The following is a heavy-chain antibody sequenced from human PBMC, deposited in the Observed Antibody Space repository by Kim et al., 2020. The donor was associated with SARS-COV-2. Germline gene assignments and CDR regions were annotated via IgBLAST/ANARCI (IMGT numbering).Heavy chain of an antibody. Sequence: SETLSLTCAVYGGSFSGYYWSWIRQPPGKGLEWIGEINHSGSTNYNPSLKSRVTISVDTSKNQFSLKLSSVTAADTAVYYCARGYAADWFDPWGQGTLVTVSS. J-gene: IGHJ5*02. CDR3: ARGYAADWFDP. CDR1: GGSFSGYY. V-gene: IGHV4-34*01. D-gene: IGHD3-16*01. CDR2: INHSGST.